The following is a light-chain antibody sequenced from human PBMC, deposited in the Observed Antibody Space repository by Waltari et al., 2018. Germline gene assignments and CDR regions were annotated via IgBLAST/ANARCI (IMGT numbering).Light chain of an antibody. CDR2: AAS. Sequence: IELTQSPGTLSLSPGDRASLSCKASQTLGKNYVAWYQQKPGKAPRLLIYAASSRAAGIPDRFGGSGSGTDFTLTITRLEPEDSAVYYCQQYASSVLYTFGQGTKLEIK. V-gene: IGKV3-20*01. CDR3: QQYASSVLYT. J-gene: IGKJ2*01. CDR1: QTLGKNY.